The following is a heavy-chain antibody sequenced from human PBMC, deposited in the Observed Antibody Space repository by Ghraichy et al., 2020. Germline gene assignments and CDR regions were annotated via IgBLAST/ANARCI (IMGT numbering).Heavy chain of an antibody. CDR1: GFTFSFYS. V-gene: IGHV3-48*04. D-gene: IGHD3-16*02. J-gene: IGHJ4*02. CDR3: ARDVGGGGIIATKSGLDY. Sequence: GESLNISCAASGFTFSFYSMNWVRQAPGKGLEWLSYVSSSSSTIYYADSVKGRFTISRDNAKSSLFLQMNSLRAEDSAVYYCARDVGGGGIIATKSGLDYWGQGTLVTVSS. CDR2: VSSSSSTI.